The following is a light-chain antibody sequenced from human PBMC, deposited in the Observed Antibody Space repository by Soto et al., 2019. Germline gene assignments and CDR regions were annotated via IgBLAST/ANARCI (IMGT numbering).Light chain of an antibody. J-gene: IGLJ1*01. V-gene: IGLV1-40*01. Sequence: QSVLTQPPSVSEAPGQRVTISCTGSSSNIGAGYEAHWYQQVPGTAPKLLIYENNNRPSGVPDRFSGSKSGTSASLAITGLQAEDEAEGYGQSYDSSLSGYVFGTGTKLTVL. CDR3: QSYDSSLSGYV. CDR2: ENN. CDR1: SSNIGAGYE.